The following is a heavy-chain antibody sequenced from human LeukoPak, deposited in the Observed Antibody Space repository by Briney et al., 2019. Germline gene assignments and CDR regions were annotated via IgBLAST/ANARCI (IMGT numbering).Heavy chain of an antibody. J-gene: IGHJ3*02. CDR2: IYKTGRT. Sequence: PSETLSLTCTVSVDSITSGGYYWIWIRQRPGKGLEWIGYIYKTGRTYYNPSLKRRVTMSVDTSRNQFSLKLNSVTAADTAVYYCARRYNDAFDIWGQGTMVTVS. V-gene: IGHV4-31*03. CDR3: ARRYNDAFDI. D-gene: IGHD1-1*01. CDR1: VDSITSGGYY.